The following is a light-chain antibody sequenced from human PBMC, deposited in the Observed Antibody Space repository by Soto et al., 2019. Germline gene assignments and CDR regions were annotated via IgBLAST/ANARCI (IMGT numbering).Light chain of an antibody. CDR1: SGYSNYK. V-gene: IGLV9-49*01. Sequence: QLVLTQPPSASASLGASVTLTCTLSSGYSNYKVDWYQQRPGKGPRFVMRVGTGGIVGSKGDGIPDRFSVLGSGLNRYLTIKNIQVEDESDYHCGADHGSGSNFFVVFGGGTKVTVL. J-gene: IGLJ2*01. CDR2: VGTGGIVG. CDR3: GADHGSGSNFFVV.